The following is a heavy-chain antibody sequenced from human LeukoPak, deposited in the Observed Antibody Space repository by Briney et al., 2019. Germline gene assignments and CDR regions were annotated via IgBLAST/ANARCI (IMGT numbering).Heavy chain of an antibody. V-gene: IGHV3-49*03. CDR2: IRSKAYGGTT. D-gene: IGHD6-19*01. Sequence: GGSLRLSCTASGFTFGDYAMSWFRQAPGKGLEWVGFIRSKAYGGTTEYAASVKGRFTISRDDSKSIAYLQMNSLKTEDTAVYYCSRDRFGSGWSTFDYWGQGTLVTVSS. CDR3: SRDRFGSGWSTFDY. CDR1: GFTFGDYA. J-gene: IGHJ4*02.